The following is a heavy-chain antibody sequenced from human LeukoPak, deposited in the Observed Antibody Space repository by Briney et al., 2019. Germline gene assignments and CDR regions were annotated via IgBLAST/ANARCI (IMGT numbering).Heavy chain of an antibody. CDR2: ISGSGGST. Sequence: GGSLRLSCAASGFTFSSYAMSWVRQAPGKGLEWVSAISGSGGSTYYADSVKGRFTISRDNSKNTLYLQMNSLRAEDTAVYYCAKDRYSSSWYGEFDYWGQGTLVTVSS. CDR1: GFTFSSYA. V-gene: IGHV3-23*01. CDR3: AKDRYSSSWYGEFDY. J-gene: IGHJ4*02. D-gene: IGHD6-13*01.